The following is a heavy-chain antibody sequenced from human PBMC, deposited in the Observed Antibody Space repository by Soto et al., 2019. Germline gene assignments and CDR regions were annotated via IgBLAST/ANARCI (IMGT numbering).Heavy chain of an antibody. D-gene: IGHD3-22*01. V-gene: IGHV5-10-1*01. CDR1: GYTFMSYW. CDR2: IDPTDSFT. J-gene: IGHJ5*01. Sequence: GESLKISCQGSGYTFMSYWISWVRQLPGKGLEWMGRIDPTDSFTLYNPSFQGHVTISVDKSASTAYLQWSTLQAADTAMYYCARQYYYASSGYFASWGPGSLVTVSS. CDR3: ARQYYYASSGYFAS.